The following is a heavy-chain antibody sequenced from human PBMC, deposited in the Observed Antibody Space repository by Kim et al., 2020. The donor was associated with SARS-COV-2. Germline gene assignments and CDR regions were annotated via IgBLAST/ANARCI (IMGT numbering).Heavy chain of an antibody. CDR3: AGEGGGSHAYFDY. V-gene: IGHV4-38-2*02. Sequence: SETLSLTCTVSGYSISSGYFWGWIRQPPGKGLEWIGSTYHSGSTFYNPSLRSRVTISVDTSKNQFSLKLSSVTAADTAVYFCAGEGGGSHAYFDYWGRGTLVTVSS. D-gene: IGHD1-26*01. CDR1: GYSISSGYF. CDR2: TYHSGST. J-gene: IGHJ4*02.